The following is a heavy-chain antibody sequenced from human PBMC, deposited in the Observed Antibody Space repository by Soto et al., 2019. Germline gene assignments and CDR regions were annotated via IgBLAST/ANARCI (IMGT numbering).Heavy chain of an antibody. CDR1: GYTFTSYG. Sequence: ASVKVSCKASGYTFTSYGISWVRQAPGQGLEWMGWISAYNGNTNYAQKLQGRVTMTTDTSTSTAYMELRSLRSDDTAVYYCARDGRVRDDYNWAADYYYYYGMDVWGQGTTVTVSS. CDR2: ISAYNGNT. CDR3: ARDGRVRDDYNWAADYYYYYGMDV. J-gene: IGHJ6*02. V-gene: IGHV1-18*01. D-gene: IGHD4-4*01.